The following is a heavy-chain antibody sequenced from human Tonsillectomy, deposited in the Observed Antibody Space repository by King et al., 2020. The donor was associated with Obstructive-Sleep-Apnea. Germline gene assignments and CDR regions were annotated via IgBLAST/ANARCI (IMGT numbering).Heavy chain of an antibody. J-gene: IGHJ4*02. V-gene: IGHV3-11*01. Sequence: VQLVESGGGLVKPGGSLRLSCAASGFTFSDYYMSWIRQAPGKGLEWVSYISSSGSTIYYADSVKGRFTISRDNAKNSLYLQMNSLRAEDTAVYYCARDRARFVVVPAVNGFDYWGQGTLVTVSS. CDR3: ARDRARFVVVPAVNGFDY. D-gene: IGHD2-2*01. CDR1: GFTFSDYY. CDR2: ISSSGSTI.